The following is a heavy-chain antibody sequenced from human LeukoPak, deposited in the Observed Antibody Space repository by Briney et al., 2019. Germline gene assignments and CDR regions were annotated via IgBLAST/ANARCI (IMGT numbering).Heavy chain of an antibody. J-gene: IGHJ4*02. CDR3: ARKKTDYYTTDY. CDR1: GFTFITYS. CDR2: INDNSTYI. D-gene: IGHD3/OR15-3a*01. Sequence: PGGSLRLSCTGFGFTFITYSMNWVRQAPGKGLEWVSSINDNSTYIYYADSVRGRFTISRDNAKNSLYLQMNSLRDEDTAVYYCARKKTDYYTTDYWGQGTLVTVSS. V-gene: IGHV3-21*01.